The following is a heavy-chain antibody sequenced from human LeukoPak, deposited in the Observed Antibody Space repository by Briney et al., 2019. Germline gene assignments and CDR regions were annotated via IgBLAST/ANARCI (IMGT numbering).Heavy chain of an antibody. CDR1: GFTFSSYG. D-gene: IGHD5-18*01. J-gene: IGHJ4*02. CDR3: AKSNTAMEPRHFDY. V-gene: IGHV3-30*18. Sequence: GGSLRLSCAASGFTFSSYGMHWVCQAPGKGLEWVAVISYDGSNKYYADSVKGRFTISRDNSKNTLYLQMNSLRAEDTAVYYCAKSNTAMEPRHFDYWGQGTLVTVSS. CDR2: ISYDGSNK.